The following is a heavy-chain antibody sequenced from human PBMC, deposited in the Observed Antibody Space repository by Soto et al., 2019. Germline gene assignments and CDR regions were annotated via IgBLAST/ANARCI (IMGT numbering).Heavy chain of an antibody. Sequence: ASVKVSCKASGYTFTSYAMHWVRQAPGQRLEWMGWINAGNGNTKYSQKLQGRVTITRDTSASTAYMELSSLGSEDTAVYYCARELSSSSPYDYWGQGTLVTVSS. V-gene: IGHV1-3*01. J-gene: IGHJ4*02. CDR3: ARELSSSSPYDY. CDR1: GYTFTSYA. D-gene: IGHD6-13*01. CDR2: INAGNGNT.